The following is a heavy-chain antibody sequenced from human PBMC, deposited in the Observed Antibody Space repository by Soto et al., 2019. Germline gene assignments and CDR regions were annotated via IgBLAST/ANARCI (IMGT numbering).Heavy chain of an antibody. D-gene: IGHD2-21*01. Sequence: SETLSLTCIVSGGSVSSESYYWSWIRQTPGKGLEWIGNVENSGSTKYNPSLKSRVTISVDTSKNQFSLKLSSVTGADTAVYYCARERGDSHWIDPWGQGTLVTVSS. CDR1: GGSVSSESYY. J-gene: IGHJ5*02. CDR3: ARERGDSHWIDP. CDR2: VENSGST. V-gene: IGHV4-61*01.